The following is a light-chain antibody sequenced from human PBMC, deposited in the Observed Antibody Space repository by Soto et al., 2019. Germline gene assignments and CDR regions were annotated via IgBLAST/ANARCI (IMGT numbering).Light chain of an antibody. CDR3: QQYGRSPRT. CDR1: QSVSSSY. J-gene: IGKJ2*01. CDR2: GAS. V-gene: IGKV3-20*01. Sequence: EIVLTQSPGTLSLSPGERATLSCRASQSVSSSYLAWHQQKPGQPPRLLIYGASSRATGIPDRFSGSGSETEFTLTISRLEPEDFAVYYCQQYGRSPRTFGQGTKLEIK.